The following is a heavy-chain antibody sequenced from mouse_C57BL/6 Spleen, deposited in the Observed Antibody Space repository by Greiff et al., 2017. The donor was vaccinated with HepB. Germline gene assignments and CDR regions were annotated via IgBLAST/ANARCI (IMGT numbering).Heavy chain of an antibody. V-gene: IGHV1-15*01. Sequence: QVQLQQSGAELVRPGASVTLSCKASGYTFTDYEMHWVKQTPVHGLEWIGAIDPETGGTAYNQKFKGKAILTADKSSSTAYMELRSLTSEDSAVYYCTRSLPPGNYGGYAMDYWGQGTSVTVSS. J-gene: IGHJ4*01. CDR1: GYTFTDYE. CDR3: TRSLPPGNYGGYAMDY. CDR2: IDPETGGT. D-gene: IGHD2-1*01.